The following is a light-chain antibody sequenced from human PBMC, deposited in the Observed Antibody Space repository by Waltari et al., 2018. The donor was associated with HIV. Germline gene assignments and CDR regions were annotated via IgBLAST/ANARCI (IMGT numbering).Light chain of an antibody. V-gene: IGLV2-14*01. CDR3: SSYAPAFSLM. J-gene: IGLJ3*02. CDR2: EVT. Sequence: QPPLTPPSPASGPPGPSTIISCTGPISDIGCLTFFSWFQQPPSRAPKLLISEVTYRPSGVSDRFSASKSGNTASLTISGLQAEDEADYYCSSYAPAFSLMFGGGTKVTVL. CDR1: ISDIGCLTF.